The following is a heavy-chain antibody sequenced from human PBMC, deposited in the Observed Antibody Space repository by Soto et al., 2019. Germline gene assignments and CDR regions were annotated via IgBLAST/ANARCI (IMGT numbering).Heavy chain of an antibody. Sequence: GGSLRLSCAASGFTFSNAWMSWVRQAPGKGLEWVGRIKSKTDGGTTDYAAPVKGRFTISSDDSKTTLYLQMNSLKTEDTAVYYCTTLIFLEYYYYYMDVWGKGTTVTVSS. V-gene: IGHV3-15*01. CDR2: IKSKTDGGTT. D-gene: IGHD2-21*02. CDR3: TTLIFLEYYYYYMDV. CDR1: GFTFSNAW. J-gene: IGHJ6*03.